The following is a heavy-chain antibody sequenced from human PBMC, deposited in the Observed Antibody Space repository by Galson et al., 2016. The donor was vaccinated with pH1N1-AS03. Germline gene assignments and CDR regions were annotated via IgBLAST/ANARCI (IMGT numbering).Heavy chain of an antibody. CDR1: GFTFNSYW. CDR3: VVHWSTDNFYPS. Sequence: SLRLSCAASGFTFNSYWMSWVRQAPGKGLEWVANINEDGSQHYYGGSLRGSSTITRDNAIKSLYLDMNSLRTDDTAAYYCVVHWSTDNFYPSLGQGTLVTVSS. V-gene: IGHV3-7*01. J-gene: IGHJ5*02. D-gene: IGHD3-3*01. CDR2: INEDGSQH.